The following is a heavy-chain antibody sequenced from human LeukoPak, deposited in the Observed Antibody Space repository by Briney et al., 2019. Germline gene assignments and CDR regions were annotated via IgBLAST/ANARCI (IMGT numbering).Heavy chain of an antibody. J-gene: IGHJ4*02. CDR2: ISGSAYNT. D-gene: IGHD1-26*01. CDR3: AKHSGSYFIYYVDS. V-gene: IGHV3-23*01. CDR1: GFTFSSYG. Sequence: SGGSLRLSCAASGFTFSSYGMSWVRQAPGKGLEWVSTISGSAYNTYYADSVKGRFTISRDNSANTLYLQMNSLRAEDTALYYCAKHSGSYFIYYVDSWGQGTLVTVSS.